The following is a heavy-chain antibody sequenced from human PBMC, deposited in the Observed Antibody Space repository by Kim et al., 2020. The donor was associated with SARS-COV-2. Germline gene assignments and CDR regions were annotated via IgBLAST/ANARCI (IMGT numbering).Heavy chain of an antibody. CDR1: GFTFSSYS. V-gene: IGHV3-48*02. CDR2: ISSSSSTI. D-gene: IGHD2-15*01. J-gene: IGHJ6*02. CDR3: ARDQGNCSGGSCYHGKLYYYYYGMDV. Sequence: GGSLRLSCAASGFTFSSYSMNWVRQAPGKGLEWVSYISSSSSTIYYADSVKGRFTISRDNAKNSLYLQMNSLRDEDTAVYYCARDQGNCSGGSCYHGKLYYYYYGMDVWGQGTTVTVSS.